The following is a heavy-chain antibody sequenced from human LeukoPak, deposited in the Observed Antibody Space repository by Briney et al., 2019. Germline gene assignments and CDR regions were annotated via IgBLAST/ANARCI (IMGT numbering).Heavy chain of an antibody. CDR2: INPNSGGA. CDR1: GYTFTGYY. CDR3: ARSSHPTYYHFYYYMDV. J-gene: IGHJ6*03. Sequence: ASVKVSCKASGYTFTGYYMHWVRQAPGQGLEWMGWINPNSGGAKYAQNFQGRVIMTTDTSISTAYMELTSLRSDDTAVYYCARSSHPTYYHFYYYMDVWGKGSTVTVSS. V-gene: IGHV1-2*02. D-gene: IGHD6-13*01.